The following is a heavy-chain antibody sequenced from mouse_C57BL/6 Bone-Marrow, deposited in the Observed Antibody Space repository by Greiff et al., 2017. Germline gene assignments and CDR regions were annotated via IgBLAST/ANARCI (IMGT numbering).Heavy chain of an antibody. Sequence: DVMLVESGGGLVQPKGSLKLSCAASGFSFNTYAMNWVRQAPGKGLEWVARIRSKSNNYATYYADSVKDRFTISRDDSESMLYLQMNNLKTEDTAMYYCVRSYYSNQFEFAYWGQGTLVTVSA. CDR2: IRSKSNNYAT. D-gene: IGHD2-5*01. CDR1: GFSFNTYA. J-gene: IGHJ3*01. CDR3: VRSYYSNQFEFAY. V-gene: IGHV10-1*01.